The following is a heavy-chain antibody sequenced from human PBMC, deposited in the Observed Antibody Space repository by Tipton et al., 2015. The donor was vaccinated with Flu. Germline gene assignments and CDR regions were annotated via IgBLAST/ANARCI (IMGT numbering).Heavy chain of an antibody. D-gene: IGHD3/OR15-3a*01. CDR3: ARDVTIFGLDRAYWYFDL. CDR2: VQQAGST. CDR1: GDSIGSPYF. J-gene: IGHJ2*01. V-gene: IGHV4-38-2*02. Sequence: LRLSCSVSGDSIGSPYFWGWIRQPPGKGLEWIGNVQQAGSTYYNPSLRSRATISLDRPKNQFSLKLSSVTAADTAVYYCARDVTIFGLDRAYWYFDLWGRGTLVTVSS.